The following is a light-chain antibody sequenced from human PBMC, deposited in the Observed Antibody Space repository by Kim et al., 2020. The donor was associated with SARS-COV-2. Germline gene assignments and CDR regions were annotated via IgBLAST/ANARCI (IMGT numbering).Light chain of an antibody. Sequence: DIVMTQSPDSLAVSLGERATINCRSSQTVLYTSNNKNILGWYQQKPGQPPKLLIYWASTRDSGVPDRFSGSGSGTDFTLTISSLQAEDVAVYFCQQYYSTPPTFGGGTKVDIK. J-gene: IGKJ4*01. V-gene: IGKV4-1*01. CDR1: QTVLYTSNNKNI. CDR3: QQYYSTPPT. CDR2: WAS.